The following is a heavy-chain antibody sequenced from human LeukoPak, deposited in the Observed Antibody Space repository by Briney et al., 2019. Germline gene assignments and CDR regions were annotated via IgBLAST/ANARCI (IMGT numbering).Heavy chain of an antibody. D-gene: IGHD6-19*01. V-gene: IGHV3-7*04. CDR2: IKQDGSEK. CDR3: GSELAVAGFDY. CDR1: GFTFNSYW. Sequence: GGSLRLSCAASGFTFNSYWMSWVRQAPGKGLEWVANIKQDGSEKYYVDSVKGRFTISRDNTKNSLYLQMNSLRAEDTAVYYCGSELAVAGFDYWGQGTLVTVSS. J-gene: IGHJ4*02.